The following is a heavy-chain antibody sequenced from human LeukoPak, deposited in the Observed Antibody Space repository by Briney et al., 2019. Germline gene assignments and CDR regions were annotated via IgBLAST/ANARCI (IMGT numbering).Heavy chain of an antibody. Sequence: SETLSLTCAVYGGSFSGYYWSWIRQPPGKGLEWIGEIHDSGSTSYNPSLNSRVTFSVDTSTNHFSPKLSSVTAADTAVYYCARYMVAATSNWFDPWGQGTLVTVSS. J-gene: IGHJ5*02. CDR1: GGSFSGYY. CDR2: IHDSGST. CDR3: ARYMVAATSNWFDP. D-gene: IGHD2-15*01. V-gene: IGHV4-34*01.